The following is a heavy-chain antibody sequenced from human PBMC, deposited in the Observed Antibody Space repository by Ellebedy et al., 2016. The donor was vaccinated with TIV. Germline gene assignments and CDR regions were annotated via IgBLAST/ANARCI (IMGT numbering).Heavy chain of an antibody. J-gene: IGHJ4*02. CDR2: ISAYNGNT. Sequence: ASVKVSXXASGYTFTSYAMHWVRQAPGQRLEWMGWISAYNGNTNYAQKLQGRVTMTTDTSTSTAYMELSSLRSEDTAVYYCARVKYYDSSGYYYFDYWGQGTLVTVSS. CDR3: ARVKYYDSSGYYYFDY. D-gene: IGHD3-22*01. CDR1: GYTFTSYA. V-gene: IGHV1-18*01.